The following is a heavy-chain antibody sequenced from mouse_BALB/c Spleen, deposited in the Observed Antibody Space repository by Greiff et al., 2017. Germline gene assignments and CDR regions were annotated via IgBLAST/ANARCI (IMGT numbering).Heavy chain of an antibody. Sequence: LVKTGASVKISCKASGYSFTGYYLHWVKQSHGKSLEWIGYISCYNGATSYNQKFKGKATFTVDTSSSTAYMQFNSLTSEDSAVYYCATFYDGYRAWFAYWGQGTLVTVSA. D-gene: IGHD2-3*01. CDR2: ISCYNGAT. V-gene: IGHV1S34*01. CDR1: GYSFTGYY. J-gene: IGHJ3*01. CDR3: ATFYDGYRAWFAY.